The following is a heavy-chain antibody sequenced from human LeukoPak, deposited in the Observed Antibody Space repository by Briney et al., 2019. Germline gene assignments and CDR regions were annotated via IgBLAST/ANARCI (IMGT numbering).Heavy chain of an antibody. J-gene: IGHJ4*02. V-gene: IGHV3-64*01. Sequence: GGSLRLSCAASGFTFSSYAMHWVRQAPGKGLEYVSAISSNGGSTYYANSVKGRFTISRDNSKNTLFLQMGSLRAEDMAVYYCASSGIGTFDYWGQGTLVTVSS. CDR3: ASSGIGTFDY. CDR2: ISSNGGST. D-gene: IGHD1-7*01. CDR1: GFTFSSYA.